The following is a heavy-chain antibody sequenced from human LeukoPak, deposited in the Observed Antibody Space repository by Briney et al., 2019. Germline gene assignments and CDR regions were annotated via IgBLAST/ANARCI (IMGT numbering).Heavy chain of an antibody. D-gene: IGHD6-13*01. V-gene: IGHV4-59*08. CDR3: ARLAGGSSSWPHYYYYGMDV. J-gene: IGHJ6*02. Sequence: SETLSLTCTVSGGSISSYYWSWIRQPPGKGLEWIGYIYYSGSTNFNPSLKSRVTISVDTSKNQFSLKLSSVTAADTAVYYCARLAGGSSSWPHYYYYGMDVWGQGTTVTASS. CDR1: GGSISSYY. CDR2: IYYSGST.